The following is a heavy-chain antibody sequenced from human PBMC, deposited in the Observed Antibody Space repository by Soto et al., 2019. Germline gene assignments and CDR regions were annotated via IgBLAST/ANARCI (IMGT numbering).Heavy chain of an antibody. Sequence: PSETLSLTCAVYGGSFSGYFWNWIRQSPGKGLEWIGKVNHNGRNNYNPSLKSRVTISLDMSKNQISLKLTSVTAADTAVYYCARGGSSDWQVAFDFWGQGTIVTVSS. CDR1: GGSFSGYF. D-gene: IGHD6-19*01. CDR3: ARGGSSDWQVAFDF. J-gene: IGHJ3*01. CDR2: VNHNGRN. V-gene: IGHV4-34*01.